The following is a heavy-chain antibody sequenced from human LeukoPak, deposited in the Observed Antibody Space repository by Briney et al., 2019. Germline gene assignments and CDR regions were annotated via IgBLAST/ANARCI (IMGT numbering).Heavy chain of an antibody. J-gene: IGHJ4*02. Sequence: MSSETLSLTCTVSGGSISSYYWSWIRQPPGKGLEWIGYIYYSGSTNYNPSLKSRVTISVDTSKNQFSLKLSSVTAADTAVYFCARNYYDTKKPWDWGQGTLVTVSS. D-gene: IGHD3-22*01. CDR1: GGSISSYY. V-gene: IGHV4-59*08. CDR2: IYYSGST. CDR3: ARNYYDTKKPWD.